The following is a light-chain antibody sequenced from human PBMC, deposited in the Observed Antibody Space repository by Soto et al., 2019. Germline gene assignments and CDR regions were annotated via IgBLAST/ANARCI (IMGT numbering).Light chain of an antibody. Sequence: DIQMTQSPSTLSASVGDRVTITCRASQSISSWLAWYQQKPGKAPNLLIYKASSLESGVPSRFSGSGSGTEFTLTISSLQPDEFATYYCQQYNSYSWTFGQGTKVDIK. CDR3: QQYNSYSWT. CDR2: KAS. J-gene: IGKJ1*01. CDR1: QSISSW. V-gene: IGKV1-5*03.